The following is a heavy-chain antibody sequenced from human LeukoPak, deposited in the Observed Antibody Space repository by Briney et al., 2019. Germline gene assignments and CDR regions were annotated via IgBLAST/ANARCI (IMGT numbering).Heavy chain of an antibody. CDR1: GYTFTGYF. CDR2: INPNSGGT. CDR3: ARGRPGDYFDY. Sequence: ASVKVSCKASGYTFTGYFMHWVRQAPGQGLEWMGWINPNSGGTSYLQNFQGRVTMTRDTSISTAYIDLSRLRSDDTAVYYCARGRPGDYFDYRGQGTLVTVSS. V-gene: IGHV1-2*02. J-gene: IGHJ4*02. D-gene: IGHD6-25*01.